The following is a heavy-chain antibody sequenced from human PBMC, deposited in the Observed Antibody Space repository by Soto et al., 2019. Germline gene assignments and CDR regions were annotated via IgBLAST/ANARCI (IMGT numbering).Heavy chain of an antibody. V-gene: IGHV4-31*03. CDR3: AMGGYVLYYYGMDV. Sequence: QVQLQESGPGLVKPSQTLSLTCTVSGGSISSGGYYWSWIRQHPGKGLEWIGYIYYSGSTYYNPSLKSRVTISVYTSKNQFSLKLSSVTAADTAVYYCAMGGYVLYYYGMDVWGQGTTVTVSS. CDR2: IYYSGST. D-gene: IGHD3-16*01. CDR1: GGSISSGGYY. J-gene: IGHJ6*02.